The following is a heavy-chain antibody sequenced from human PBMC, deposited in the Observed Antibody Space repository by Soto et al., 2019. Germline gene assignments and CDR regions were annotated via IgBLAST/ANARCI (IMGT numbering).Heavy chain of an antibody. D-gene: IGHD2-21*01. CDR3: ARHGPWSYVL. CDR2: RLDSANT. Sequence: QLQLQESGPGLVKPSETLSLTCTVSGDSLSGSPYYWGWIRQPPGKGLQWVVSRLDSANTYYNPSLKSRVTISVDTSNNQFSLRLNSVTAADTAIYYCARHGPWSYVLWGQGTLVTVSS. V-gene: IGHV4-39*01. J-gene: IGHJ4*02. CDR1: GDSLSGSPYY.